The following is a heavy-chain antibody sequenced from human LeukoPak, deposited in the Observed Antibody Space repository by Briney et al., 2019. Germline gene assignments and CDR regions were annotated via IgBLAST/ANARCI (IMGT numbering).Heavy chain of an antibody. D-gene: IGHD3-10*01. J-gene: IGHJ4*02. V-gene: IGHV3-30*04. CDR1: GFTFNSYA. CDR3: ARDLVRGVIGYFDY. CDR2: ISYDGSNK. Sequence: GGSLRLSCAASGFTFNSYAMHWVRQAPGKGLEWVAVISYDGSNKYYADSVKGRFTISRDNSKNTLYLQMNSLRAEDTAVYYCARDLVRGVIGYFDYWGQGTLVTVSS.